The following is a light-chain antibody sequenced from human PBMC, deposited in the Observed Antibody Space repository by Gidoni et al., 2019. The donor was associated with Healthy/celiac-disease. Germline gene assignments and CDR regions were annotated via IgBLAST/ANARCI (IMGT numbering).Light chain of an antibody. Sequence: QSALTPPRSVSGSPGPSVTLSCTGTSSDVGGYNYVSWYQQHTGKAPNLMIYAVSNRPPGVPDRFSGSKSGNTASLTISGLQSEDEADYYCCSYAGSYTLAVFGTGTKVTVL. CDR2: AVS. CDR3: CSYAGSYTLAV. J-gene: IGLJ1*01. CDR1: SSDVGGYNY. V-gene: IGLV2-11*01.